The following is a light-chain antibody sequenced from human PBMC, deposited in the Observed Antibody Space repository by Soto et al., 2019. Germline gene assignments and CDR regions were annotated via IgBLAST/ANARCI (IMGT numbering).Light chain of an antibody. Sequence: QSVLTQPASVSGSPGQSITISCPGTSSDIGTYNLVSWYQQHPGKAPKLMIYEVNKRPSGVSDRFSGSKSGNTASLTISGLQAEDEADYYCCSYAGSSPLYVFGTGTNVTVL. J-gene: IGLJ1*01. V-gene: IGLV2-23*02. CDR3: CSYAGSSPLYV. CDR2: EVN. CDR1: SSDIGTYNL.